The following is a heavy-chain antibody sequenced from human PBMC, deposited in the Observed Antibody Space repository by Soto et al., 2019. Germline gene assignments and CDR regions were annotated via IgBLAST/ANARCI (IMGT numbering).Heavy chain of an antibody. J-gene: IGHJ4*02. CDR2: ISWDSGGI. CDR3: VKADTFFDY. V-gene: IGHV3-9*01. Sequence: GGSLRLSCAASGFTFDDYAMHWVRQVPGKGLEWVSGISWDSGGIEYADSVKGRFTISRDNAKNSLYLQMNSLRAEDTAIYYCVKADTFFDYWGQGALVTVSS. CDR1: GFTFDDYA.